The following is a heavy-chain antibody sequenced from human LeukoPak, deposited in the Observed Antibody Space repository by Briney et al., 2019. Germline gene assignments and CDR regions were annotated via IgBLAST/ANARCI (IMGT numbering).Heavy chain of an antibody. J-gene: IGHJ4*02. V-gene: IGHV1-69*13. CDR1: GGTFTSYA. Sequence: SVKVSCKASGGTFTSYAISWVRQAPRQGLEWMGGIIPIFGTANYAQKFQGRVTITADESTSTAYMELSSLRSEDTAVYYCARGEDYSSGWYFYYFDYWGQGTLVTVSS. CDR3: ARGEDYSSGWYFYYFDY. CDR2: IIPIFGTA. D-gene: IGHD6-19*01.